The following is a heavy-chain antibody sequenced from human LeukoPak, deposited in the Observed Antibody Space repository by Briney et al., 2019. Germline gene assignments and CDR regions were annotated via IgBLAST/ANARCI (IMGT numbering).Heavy chain of an antibody. D-gene: IGHD3-22*01. CDR2: IYYSGST. J-gene: IGHJ3*02. V-gene: IGHV4-31*03. CDR3: ARGGSSGYYAFDI. Sequence: PSETPSLTCTVSGGSISSGGYYWSWIRQHPGKGLEWIGYIYYSGSTYYNPSLKSRVTIPVDTSKNQFSLKLSSVTAADTAVYYCARGGSSGYYAFDIWGQGTMVTVSS. CDR1: GGSISSGGYY.